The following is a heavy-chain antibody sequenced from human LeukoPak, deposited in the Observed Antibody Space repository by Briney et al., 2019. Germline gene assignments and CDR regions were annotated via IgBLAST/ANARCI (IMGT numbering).Heavy chain of an antibody. V-gene: IGHV4-34*01. CDR1: GGSFSGYY. CDR2: INHSGST. D-gene: IGHD2-2*01. CDR3: ARASPIVVVPAAITWFDP. Sequence: SETLCLTCAVYGGSFSGYYWSWIRQPPGKGLEWIGEINHSGSTNYNPSLKSRVTISVETSKNQLSLKLSSVTAVDTAVYYCARASPIVVVPAAITWFDPWGQGTLVTVSS. J-gene: IGHJ5*02.